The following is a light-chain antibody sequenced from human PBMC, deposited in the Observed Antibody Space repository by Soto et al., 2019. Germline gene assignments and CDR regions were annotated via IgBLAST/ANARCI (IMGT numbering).Light chain of an antibody. Sequence: DIQMTQSPSSLSASVGDRVTITCRASQDIKNDLIWYQQKPGKAPKRLIYAASSLQSGVPSRFSGSRSGTEFTLTISSLQPEDFATYYCLQHDSYPYTFGQGTKLEIK. CDR3: LQHDSYPYT. CDR1: QDIKND. J-gene: IGKJ2*01. V-gene: IGKV1-17*01. CDR2: AAS.